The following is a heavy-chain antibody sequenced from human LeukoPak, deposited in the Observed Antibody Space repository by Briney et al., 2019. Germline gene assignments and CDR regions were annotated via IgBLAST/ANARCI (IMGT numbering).Heavy chain of an antibody. CDR1: GGSITSNTYY. J-gene: IGHJ6*02. V-gene: IGHV4-39*01. D-gene: IGHD2-15*01. CDR3: ASQYCSGGSCYYYGTDV. Sequence: SETLSLTCSVSGGSITSNTYYWGWVRQPPGKGLEWIGNIYCSGTTYYNPSLKSRVTISVDTSKNQFSLQLSSVTAADTAVYYCASQYCSGGSCYYYGTDVWGQGTTVTVSS. CDR2: IYCSGTT.